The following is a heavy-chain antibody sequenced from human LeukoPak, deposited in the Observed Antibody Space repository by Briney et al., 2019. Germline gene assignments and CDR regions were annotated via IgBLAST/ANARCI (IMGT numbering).Heavy chain of an antibody. CDR3: ARDCSSSWCPLGD. J-gene: IGHJ4*02. D-gene: IGHD6-13*01. CDR1: DYTFTNYG. V-gene: IGHV1-18*01. Sequence: GASVKVSCKASDYTFTNYGVSWVRQAPGQGLEWMGWISAYNGNTNYAQKLQGRVTMTTDTSTSTAYMELRSLRSDDTAVYYCARDCSSSWCPLGDWGQGTLVTVSS. CDR2: ISAYNGNT.